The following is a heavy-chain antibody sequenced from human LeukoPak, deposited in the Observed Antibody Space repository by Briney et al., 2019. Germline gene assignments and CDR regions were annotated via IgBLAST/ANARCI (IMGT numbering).Heavy chain of an antibody. Sequence: PSETLSLTCTVSGGSISSYYWSWIRQPPGKGLEWIGYIYYSGSTNYNPSLKSRVTISEDTSKNQFSLKLSSVTAADTAVYYCARVYYYDSSGYWVYYFDYWGQGTLVTVSS. D-gene: IGHD3-22*01. CDR2: IYYSGST. CDR1: GGSISSYY. J-gene: IGHJ4*02. V-gene: IGHV4-59*01. CDR3: ARVYYYDSSGYWVYYFDY.